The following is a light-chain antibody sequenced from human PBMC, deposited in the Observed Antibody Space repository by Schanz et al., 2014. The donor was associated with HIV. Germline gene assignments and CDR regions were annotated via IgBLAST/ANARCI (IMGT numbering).Light chain of an antibody. V-gene: IGLV1-40*01. Sequence: QSVLTQPPSVSGAPGQRVSISCTGSSSNIGADYDVHWYQLLPGTAPKLLIFGNTNRPSGVSSRFSGSKSGNTASLTISGLQAEDEADYYCCSYTTTSTYVFGAGTKLTVL. CDR2: GNT. J-gene: IGLJ1*01. CDR3: CSYTTTSTYV. CDR1: SSNIGADYD.